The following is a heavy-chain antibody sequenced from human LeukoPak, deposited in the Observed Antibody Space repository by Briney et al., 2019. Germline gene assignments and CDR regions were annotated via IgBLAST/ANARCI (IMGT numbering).Heavy chain of an antibody. Sequence: PSETLSLTCTVSRGSISSYYWSWIRQPPGKGLEWMGYIYYSGSTNYNPTLKSRVTISVDTSKNQFSLQLSSVTAADTAVYYCARLQVSAYTYGYPRGNYFDYWGQGTLVTVSS. J-gene: IGHJ4*02. CDR1: RGSISSYY. CDR2: IYYSGST. V-gene: IGHV4-59*08. D-gene: IGHD5-18*01. CDR3: ARLQVSAYTYGYPRGNYFDY.